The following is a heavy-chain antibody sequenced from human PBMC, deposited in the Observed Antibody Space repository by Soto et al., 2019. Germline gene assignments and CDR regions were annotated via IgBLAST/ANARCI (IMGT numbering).Heavy chain of an antibody. CDR3: IKSEHIYEH. V-gene: IGHV3-74*01. CDR2: IDSDGGAT. D-gene: IGHD3-16*01. CDR1: GFAFETYA. Sequence: EVQLVESGGGLVQPGGSLRLSCAASGFAFETYAMHWVRQTAGKGLEWVSRIDSDGGATAYADSVRGRFSISRDNAKNTLYLQMNSLRADDTAVYYCIKSEHIYEHWGQGTLVTVSS. J-gene: IGHJ4*01.